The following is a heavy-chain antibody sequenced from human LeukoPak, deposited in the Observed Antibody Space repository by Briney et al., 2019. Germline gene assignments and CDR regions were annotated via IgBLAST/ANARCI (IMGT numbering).Heavy chain of an antibody. CDR1: GYTFTSYD. CDR3: ARAKRIDDFWSGYYRSWFDP. CDR2: MNPNSGNT. V-gene: IGHV1-8*01. D-gene: IGHD3-3*01. Sequence: ASVKVSCKASGYTFTSYDINWVRQATGQGLEWMGWMNPNSGNTGYAQKFQGRVTMTRNTSISTAYMGLSSLRSEDTAVYYCARAKRIDDFWSGYYRSWFDPWGQGTLVTVSS. J-gene: IGHJ5*02.